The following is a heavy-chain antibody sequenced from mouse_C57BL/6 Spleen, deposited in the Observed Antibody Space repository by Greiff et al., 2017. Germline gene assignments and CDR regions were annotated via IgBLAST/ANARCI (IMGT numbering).Heavy chain of an antibody. J-gene: IGHJ2*01. Sequence: VQLQQPGAELVKPGASVKMSCKASGYTFTSYWITWVKQRPGQGLEWIGDIYPGSGSTNYNEKFKSKATLTVDTSSSTAYMQLSSLTSEDSAVYCCAWHYYGSSSFDYWGQGTTLTVSS. CDR3: AWHYYGSSSFDY. D-gene: IGHD1-1*01. CDR1: GYTFTSYW. CDR2: IYPGSGST. V-gene: IGHV1-55*01.